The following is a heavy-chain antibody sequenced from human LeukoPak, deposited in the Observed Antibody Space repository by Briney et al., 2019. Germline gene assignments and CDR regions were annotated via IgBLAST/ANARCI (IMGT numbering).Heavy chain of an antibody. CDR3: ARVGFGNTPHPIDY. Sequence: SETLSLTCTVSGGSISSYYWSWIRQPPGKGLEWIVYIYYTGSTNYNPSLKSRVTISVDTSKNQFSLELSSVTAADTAVYYCARVGFGNTPHPIDYWGQGTPVTVSS. D-gene: IGHD4-23*01. CDR1: GGSISSYY. J-gene: IGHJ4*02. CDR2: IYYTGST. V-gene: IGHV4-59*01.